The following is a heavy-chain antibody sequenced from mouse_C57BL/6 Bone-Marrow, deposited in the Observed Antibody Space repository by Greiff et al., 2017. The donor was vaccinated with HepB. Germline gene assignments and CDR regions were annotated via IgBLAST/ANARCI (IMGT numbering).Heavy chain of an antibody. Sequence: EVQLQQSGGDLVKPGGSLKLSCAASGFTFSSYGMSWVRQTPDKRLEWVATISSGGSYTYYPDSVKGRFTISRDNAKNTLYLQMSSLKSEDTAMYYCATITTVVARYYFDYWGQGTTLTVSS. V-gene: IGHV5-6*01. J-gene: IGHJ2*01. CDR1: GFTFSSYG. CDR3: ATITTVVARYYFDY. D-gene: IGHD1-1*01. CDR2: ISSGGSYT.